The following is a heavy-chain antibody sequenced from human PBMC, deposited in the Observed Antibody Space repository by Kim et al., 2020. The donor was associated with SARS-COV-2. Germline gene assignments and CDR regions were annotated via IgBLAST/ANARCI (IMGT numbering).Heavy chain of an antibody. J-gene: IGHJ4*02. D-gene: IGHD2-15*01. CDR3: ARGEFGGGIYFFDY. V-gene: IGHV3-30*05. Sequence: AEAVEGRVTISRDNSKNTLYLQRNGMRAEGTAVYYCARGEFGGGIYFFDYWGQGTLVTVSS.